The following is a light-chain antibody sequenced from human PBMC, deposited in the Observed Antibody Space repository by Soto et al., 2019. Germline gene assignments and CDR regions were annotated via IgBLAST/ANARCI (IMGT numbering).Light chain of an antibody. CDR2: EVT. J-gene: IGLJ1*01. CDR3: CSYARGSTYV. CDR1: SSDVGSYNL. V-gene: IGLV2-23*02. Sequence: QSVLTQPAPVSGSPGQSITISCPGNSSDVGSYNLVSWYQQYPGKAPKLMIYEVTQRPSGVSNRFSGSKSGNTASLTISGLQAEDEADYYCCSYARGSTYVFGTGTKVTVL.